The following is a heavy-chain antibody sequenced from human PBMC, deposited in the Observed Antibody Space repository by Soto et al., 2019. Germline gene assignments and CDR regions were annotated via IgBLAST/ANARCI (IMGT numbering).Heavy chain of an antibody. D-gene: IGHD2-21*01. V-gene: IGHV1-18*01. CDR2: ISADNGNT. CDR1: GFTFNSYG. Sequence: QVQLVPSGGEVKKPGASVKVSCKASGFTFNSYGISWVRQPPGQGLKWMGRISADNGNTNYAQKPQGRVTMTTDTATSTAYMEPRSLRSDDTAVYYCARVVRALGPWFDPWGKGNLVTVSS. CDR3: ARVVRALGPWFDP. J-gene: IGHJ5*02.